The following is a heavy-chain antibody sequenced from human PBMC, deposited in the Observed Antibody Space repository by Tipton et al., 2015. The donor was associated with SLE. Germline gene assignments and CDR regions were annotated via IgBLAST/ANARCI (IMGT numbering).Heavy chain of an antibody. CDR2: VRYDESYK. CDR3: ASGGRGFGY. D-gene: IGHD3-16*01. Sequence: GSLRLSCAASGFSFSDYGMHWVRQAPGKGLEWVAYVRYDESYKYYADSVKGRFTISRDNSKNTLYLQMNSLRAEDTAVYYCASGGRGFGYWGQGTLVTVSS. J-gene: IGHJ4*02. V-gene: IGHV3-30*02. CDR1: GFSFSDYG.